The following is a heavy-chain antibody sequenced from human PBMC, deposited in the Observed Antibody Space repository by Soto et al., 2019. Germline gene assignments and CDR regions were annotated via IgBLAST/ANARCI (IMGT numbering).Heavy chain of an antibody. CDR3: ARDGEAGGVTYYYYGMDV. V-gene: IGHV1-69*12. CDR2: IIPIFGTA. J-gene: IGHJ6*02. CDR1: GGTFSSYA. D-gene: IGHD3-10*01. Sequence: QVQLVQSGAEVKKPGSSVKVSCKASGGTFSSYAISWVRQAPGQGLEWMGGIIPIFGTANYAQKFQGRVTITADESTSTADMELSSLRSEDTAVYYYARDGEAGGVTYYYYGMDVWGQGTTVTVSS.